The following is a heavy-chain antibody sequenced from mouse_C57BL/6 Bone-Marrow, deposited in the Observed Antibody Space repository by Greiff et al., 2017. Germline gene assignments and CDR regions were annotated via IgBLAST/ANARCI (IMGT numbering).Heavy chain of an antibody. Sequence: VQLQQPGAELVRPGSSVKLSCKASGYTFTSYWMHWVKQRPIQGLEWIGNIDPSDSETHYNQKFKDKATLTVDKSSSTAYMQLSSLTSEDSAVFYGARGEITTVVAGFDYWGQGTTLTVSS. CDR2: IDPSDSET. CDR1: GYTFTSYW. D-gene: IGHD1-1*01. J-gene: IGHJ2*01. V-gene: IGHV1-52*01. CDR3: ARGEITTVVAGFDY.